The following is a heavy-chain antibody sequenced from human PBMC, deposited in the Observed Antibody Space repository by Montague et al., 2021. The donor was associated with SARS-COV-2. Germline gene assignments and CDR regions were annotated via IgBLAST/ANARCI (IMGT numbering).Heavy chain of an antibody. Sequence: SETLSLTCSVSGSYLRGYFWSWVRQPPGQRLEWMGYILYNGTATXNSALRSRLTMSVDMSRNQFSLELRSMTVTDTAFYFCTRGNGWYQPWGRGTLVTVSS. CDR1: GSYLRGYF. D-gene: IGHD2-8*01. V-gene: IGHV4-59*13. CDR3: TRGNGWYQP. J-gene: IGHJ5*02. CDR2: ILYNGTA.